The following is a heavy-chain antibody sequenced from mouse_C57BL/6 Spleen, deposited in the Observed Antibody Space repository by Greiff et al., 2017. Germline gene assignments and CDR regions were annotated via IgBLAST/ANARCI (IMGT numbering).Heavy chain of an antibody. J-gene: IGHJ4*01. CDR1: GYAFTNYL. CDR3: ARLYDDDGPYYYAMDY. Sequence: VQLQESGAELVRPGTSVKVSCKASGYAFTNYLIEWVKQRPGQGLEWIGVINPGSGGTNYNEKFKGKATLTADKSSGTAYMQLSSLTSEDSAVYFFARLYDDDGPYYYAMDYWGQGTSVTVSS. D-gene: IGHD2-4*01. CDR2: INPGSGGT. V-gene: IGHV1-54*01.